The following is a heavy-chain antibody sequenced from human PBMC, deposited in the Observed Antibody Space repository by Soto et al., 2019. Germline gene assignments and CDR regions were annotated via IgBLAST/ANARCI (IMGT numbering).Heavy chain of an antibody. J-gene: IGHJ6*02. Sequence: VAAVKVSCKASGYTFTSYGISWVRQAPGQGLEWMGWISAYNGNTNYAQKLQGRVTMTTDTSTSTAYMELRSLRSDDTAVYYCARTVGATTLYYYGMDVWGQGTTVTVSS. CDR3: ARTVGATTLYYYGMDV. CDR2: ISAYNGNT. D-gene: IGHD1-26*01. CDR1: GYTFTSYG. V-gene: IGHV1-18*01.